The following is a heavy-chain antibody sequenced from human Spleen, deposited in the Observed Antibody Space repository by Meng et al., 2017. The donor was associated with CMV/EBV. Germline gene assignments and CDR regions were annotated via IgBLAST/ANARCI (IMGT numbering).Heavy chain of an antibody. Sequence: ASVKVSCKASGGTFSSYAISWVRQAPGQGLEWMGWISTYNGNTKSAQKLQGRVTMTTDTSTSTAYMELRSLRSDDTAVYYCAREAGYSSPYDAFDIWGQGTMVTVSS. CDR1: GGTFSSYA. CDR3: AREAGYSSPYDAFDI. D-gene: IGHD6-13*01. J-gene: IGHJ3*02. V-gene: IGHV1-18*01. CDR2: ISTYNGNT.